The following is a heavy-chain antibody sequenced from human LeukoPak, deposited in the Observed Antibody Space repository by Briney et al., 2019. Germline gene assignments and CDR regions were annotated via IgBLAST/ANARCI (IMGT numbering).Heavy chain of an antibody. V-gene: IGHV3-23*01. CDR2: ISGSGGST. J-gene: IGHJ4*02. Sequence: EAGGSLRLSCAASGFTFSSYAMSWVRQAPGKGLEWVSAISGSGGSTYYADSVKGRFTISRDNSKNTLYLRMNSLRAEDTAVYYCAKQGPQYCGGDCDFDYWGQGTLVTVSS. CDR1: GFTFSSYA. D-gene: IGHD2-21*02. CDR3: AKQGPQYCGGDCDFDY.